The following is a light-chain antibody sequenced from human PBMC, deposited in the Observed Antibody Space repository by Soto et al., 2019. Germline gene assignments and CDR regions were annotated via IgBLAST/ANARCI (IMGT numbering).Light chain of an antibody. CDR3: SSYTNSRTLV. J-gene: IGLJ2*01. CDR1: SRDVGAYNY. Sequence: QSALTQPASVSGSPGQSITISCTGTSRDVGAYNYVSWYQQHPGKAPKLMIYDVSDRPSGVSNRFSGSKSGNTASMTISGLQAEDEADYYCSSYTNSRTLVFGGGTKVTVL. V-gene: IGLV2-14*01. CDR2: DVS.